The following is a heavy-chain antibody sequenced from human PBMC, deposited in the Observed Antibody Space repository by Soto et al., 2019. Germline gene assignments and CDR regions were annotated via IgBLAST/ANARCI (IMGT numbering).Heavy chain of an antibody. CDR2: ISFDASNK. D-gene: IGHD6-19*01. CDR1: GFALSSYA. V-gene: IGHV3-30-3*01. J-gene: IGHJ4*02. Sequence: GGSLRLSCAASGFALSSYAMHWVRRAPGKGLEWVAVISFDASNKYYADSVKGRFTTSRDNSKKTMYLQMSSLRAEDTAVYYCARPFSSGWYGDFDFWGQGTLVTVSS. CDR3: ARPFSSGWYGDFDF.